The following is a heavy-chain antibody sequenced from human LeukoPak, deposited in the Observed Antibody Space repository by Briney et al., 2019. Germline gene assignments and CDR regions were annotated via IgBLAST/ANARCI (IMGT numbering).Heavy chain of an antibody. CDR2: INPSAGSP. J-gene: IGHJ6*03. Sequence: GASVKVSCKASGYTFTRNYIHWVRQAPGQGLEWMGIINPSAGSPTYAQKFQGRVTMTRDKSTTTVYMELTSLTSEDTAVYYCARDRAATYGVAGVFQNYYYYMDVWGKGTTVTVSS. D-gene: IGHD2-21*01. CDR3: ARDRAATYGVAGVFQNYYYYMDV. V-gene: IGHV1-46*01. CDR1: GYTFTRNY.